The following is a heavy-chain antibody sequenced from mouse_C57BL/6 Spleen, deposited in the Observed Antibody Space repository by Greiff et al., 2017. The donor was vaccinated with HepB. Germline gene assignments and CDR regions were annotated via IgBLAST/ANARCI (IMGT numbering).Heavy chain of an antibody. CDR1: GFTFRDYG. CDR3: ARIFAY. Sequence: EVKLVESGGGLVKPGGSLKLSCAASGFTFRDYGMHWVRQAPEKGLEWVAYISSGSSTIYYADTVKGRFTISRDNAKNTLFLQMTSLRSEDTAMYYCARIFAYWGQGTLVTVSA. J-gene: IGHJ3*01. CDR2: ISSGSSTI. V-gene: IGHV5-17*01.